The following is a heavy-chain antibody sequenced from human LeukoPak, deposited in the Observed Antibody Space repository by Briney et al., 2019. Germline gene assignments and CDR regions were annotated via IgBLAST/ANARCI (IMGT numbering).Heavy chain of an antibody. Sequence: GGSLRLSCTASGFTLSSCAMSWVRQAPGKGLECVSTISGSGVTTRYADSVRGRFTISRDSSKNTLYLQMNSLRAEDTAIYYCTKGPWDLPHAFDIWGLGTMVTVSS. CDR1: GFTLSSCA. V-gene: IGHV3-23*01. J-gene: IGHJ3*02. CDR3: TKGPWDLPHAFDI. CDR2: ISGSGVTT. D-gene: IGHD1-26*01.